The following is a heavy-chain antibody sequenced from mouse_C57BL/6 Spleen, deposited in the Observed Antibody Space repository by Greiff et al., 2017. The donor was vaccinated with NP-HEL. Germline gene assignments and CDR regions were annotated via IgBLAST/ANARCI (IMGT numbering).Heavy chain of an antibody. CDR2: INPNNGGT. J-gene: IGHJ2*01. D-gene: IGHD2-2*01. V-gene: IGHV1-18*01. CDR1: GYTFTDYN. CDR3: AREGMVTTGFDY. Sequence: VQLQQSGPELVKPGASVKIPCKASGYTFTDYNMDWVKQSHGKSLEWIGDINPNNGGTIYNQKFKGKATLTVDKSSSTAYMELRSLTSEDTAVYYCAREGMVTTGFDYWGQGTTLTVSS.